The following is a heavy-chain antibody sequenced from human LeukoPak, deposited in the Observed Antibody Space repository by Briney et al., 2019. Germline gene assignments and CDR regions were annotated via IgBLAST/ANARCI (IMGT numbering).Heavy chain of an antibody. D-gene: IGHD3-16*02. V-gene: IGHV3-21*01. CDR1: GFTFSSYS. CDR2: ISSSSSYI. CDR3: ARDLRSRYYGMDV. Sequence: PGGSLRLSCAASGFTFSSYSMNWVRQAPGKGLEWVSSISSSSSYIYYADSVKGRFTISRDNAKNSLYLQMNSLRAEDTAVYYCARDLRSRYYGMDVWGQGTTVTVSS. J-gene: IGHJ6*02.